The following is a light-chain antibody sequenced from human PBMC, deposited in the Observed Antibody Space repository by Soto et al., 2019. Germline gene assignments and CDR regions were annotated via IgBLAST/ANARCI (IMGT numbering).Light chain of an antibody. V-gene: IGKV3-11*01. J-gene: IGKJ5*01. Sequence: EIVLTQSPATLSLSPVERATLSCRASQSVSSYLAWYQQKPGQAPRLLIYDASNRATGIPARFSGSESRTDFTLTISSLEPDDFAVYYCQLRTTFGQGTRLEIK. CDR3: QLRTT. CDR1: QSVSSY. CDR2: DAS.